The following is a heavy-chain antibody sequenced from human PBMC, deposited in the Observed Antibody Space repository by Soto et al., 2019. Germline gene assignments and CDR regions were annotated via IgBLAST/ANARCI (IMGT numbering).Heavy chain of an antibody. D-gene: IGHD3-3*01. J-gene: IGHJ6*02. CDR1: GYSFTDYW. V-gene: IGHV5-51*07. CDR3: ARPQRNYDFLNGPGGYYYGRDV. CDR2: IYPGDSDT. Sequence: PGESLKISCKASGYSFTDYWIGWVHQMPGKGLEWMGIIYPGDSDTRYSPSFQGQVTISADKSISTAYLQWSSLKASDTAMYYCARPQRNYDFLNGPGGYYYGRDVGGQGTRVTFSS.